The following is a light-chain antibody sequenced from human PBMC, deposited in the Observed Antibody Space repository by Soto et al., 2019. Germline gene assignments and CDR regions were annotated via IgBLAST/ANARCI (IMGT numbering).Light chain of an antibody. V-gene: IGKV3-20*01. J-gene: IGKJ1*01. CDR1: QSVDSSF. Sequence: IGLTQSAGSLSLSPVERATLSCRASQSVDSSFFAWYQQNPGQAPGLLIYGASNRATGIPDRFSGSGSGPDFTLTISRLEPEDFAVYYCQQPVSSVTVGQRTNVPIK. CDR2: GAS. CDR3: QQPVSSVT.